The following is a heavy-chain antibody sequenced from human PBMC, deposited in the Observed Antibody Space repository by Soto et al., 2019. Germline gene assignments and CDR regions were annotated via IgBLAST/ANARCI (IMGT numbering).Heavy chain of an antibody. Sequence: QVQLVESGGGVVQPGRSLRLSCAASGFTFSSYGMHWVRQAPGKGLEWVAVISYDGSNKYYADSVKGRFTISRDNSKNTMYLQMSSLRAEDTAVYYCAKARRFSTIYYHTMDVWGQGTTVTVSS. V-gene: IGHV3-30*18. CDR3: AKARRFSTIYYHTMDV. D-gene: IGHD2-2*01. CDR2: ISYDGSNK. J-gene: IGHJ6*02. CDR1: GFTFSSYG.